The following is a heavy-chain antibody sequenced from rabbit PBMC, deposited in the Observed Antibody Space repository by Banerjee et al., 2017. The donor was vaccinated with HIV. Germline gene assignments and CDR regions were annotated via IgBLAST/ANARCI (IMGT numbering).Heavy chain of an antibody. D-gene: IGHD4-1*01. J-gene: IGHJ4*01. CDR3: ARDLAGVIGWNFKL. CDR1: GFSFSSSYW. Sequence: QEQLVESGGDLVKPGASLTLTCTASGFSFSSSYWICWVRQAPGKGLEWIACIYAGSSSNTWYASWAKGRFTISKTSSTTVTLQMTSLTAADTATYFCARDLAGVIGWNFKLWGPGTLVTVS. V-gene: IGHV1S45*01. CDR2: IYAGSSSNT.